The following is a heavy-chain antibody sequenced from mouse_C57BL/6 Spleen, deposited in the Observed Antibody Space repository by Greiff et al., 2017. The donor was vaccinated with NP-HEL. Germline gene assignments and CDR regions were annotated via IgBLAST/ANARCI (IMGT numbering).Heavy chain of an antibody. CDR1: GFTFSSYG. Sequence: EVQLQESGGDLVKPGGSLKLSCAASGFTFSSYGMSWVRQTPDKRLEWVATISSGGSYTYYPDSVKGRFTISRDNAKNTLYLQMSSLKSEDTAMYYCARRSTMITTNYFDYWGQGTTLTVSS. J-gene: IGHJ2*01. D-gene: IGHD2-4*01. V-gene: IGHV5-6*01. CDR3: ARRSTMITTNYFDY. CDR2: ISSGGSYT.